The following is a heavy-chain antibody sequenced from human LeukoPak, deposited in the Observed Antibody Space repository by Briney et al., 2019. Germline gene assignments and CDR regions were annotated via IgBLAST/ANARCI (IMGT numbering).Heavy chain of an antibody. V-gene: IGHV1-46*01. CDR3: GRDGPPCPFDK. CDR1: GYTFTNYY. J-gene: IGHJ4*02. Sequence: ASVKVSCKASGYTFTNYYMHWVRQAPGQGLEWMGIINASGDRTSYAQKFQGRVTMTRDTSTSTVYMELSSLISEDTAVYYCGRDGPPCPFDKWGQGTLVTVSS. CDR2: INASGDRT.